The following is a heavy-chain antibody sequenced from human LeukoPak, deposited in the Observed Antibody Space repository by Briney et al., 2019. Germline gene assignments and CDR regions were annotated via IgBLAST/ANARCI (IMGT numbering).Heavy chain of an antibody. CDR1: GFTFSSYS. CDR3: ARDPRGFYGMDV. Sequence: GGSLRLSCAASGFTFSSYSMKWVRQAPGKGLEWVSSISSSSSYIYYADSVKGRFTISRDNAKNSLYLQMNSLRAEDTAVYYCARDPRGFYGMDVWGQGTTVTVSS. J-gene: IGHJ6*02. CDR2: ISSSSSYI. V-gene: IGHV3-21*01.